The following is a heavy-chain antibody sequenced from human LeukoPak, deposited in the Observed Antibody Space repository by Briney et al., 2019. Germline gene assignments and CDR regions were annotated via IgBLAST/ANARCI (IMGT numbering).Heavy chain of an antibody. D-gene: IGHD3-3*01. Sequence: ASVKVSCKASGYTFTSYDINWVRQATGQGLEWMGWMNPNSGNTGYAQKFQGRVTMTRNTSISTAYMELSSLRSEDTAVYYCARKRSVIGGSWFDPWGQGNLVTVSS. CDR2: MNPNSGNT. V-gene: IGHV1-8*01. CDR1: GYTFTSYD. J-gene: IGHJ5*02. CDR3: ARKRSVIGGSWFDP.